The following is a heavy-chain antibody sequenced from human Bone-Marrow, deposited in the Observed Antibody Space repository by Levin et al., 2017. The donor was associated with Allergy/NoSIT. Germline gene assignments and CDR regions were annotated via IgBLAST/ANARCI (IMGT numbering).Heavy chain of an antibody. J-gene: IGHJ4*02. Sequence: SETLSLTYSVSGDSMSSYYWAWIRQPPGKGLEWIGYIHYRGSTNYNPSLKSRLTISIDTSKNQFSLNLGSVTAADTAVYYCARAAGQWLTYYFDYWGQGTLVTVSS. D-gene: IGHD6-19*01. CDR2: IHYRGST. V-gene: IGHV4-59*13. CDR1: GDSMSSYY. CDR3: ARAAGQWLTYYFDY.